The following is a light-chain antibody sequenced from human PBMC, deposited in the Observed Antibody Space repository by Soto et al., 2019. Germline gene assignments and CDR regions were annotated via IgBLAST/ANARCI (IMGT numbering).Light chain of an antibody. CDR2: DAS. Sequence: EIVLTQSPATLSLSPGERATLSCRASQRVSSYLAWYQQKPGQAPRLLIYDASNRATAIPARFSSSGSVTDFTLSISGLEPEDVAVYYCQQRSNGPPLTFGGGTKVEIK. V-gene: IGKV3-11*01. CDR1: QRVSSY. CDR3: QQRSNGPPLT. J-gene: IGKJ4*01.